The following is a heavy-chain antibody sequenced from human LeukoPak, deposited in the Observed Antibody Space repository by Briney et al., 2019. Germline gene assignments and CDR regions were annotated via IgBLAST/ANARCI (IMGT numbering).Heavy chain of an antibody. CDR2: ISSNGGHT. V-gene: IGHV3-64*01. D-gene: IGHD3-16*01. J-gene: IGHJ3*02. CDR3: ARVGDDDAFDI. CDR1: GFTFRSYS. Sequence: GGSLRLSCAASGFTFRSYSFHWVRQAPGKGLEYVSAISSNGGHTYYANSVKGRFTISRDNSKNTLYLQMGSLRAEDMAVYYCARVGDDDAFDIWGQGTMVTVSS.